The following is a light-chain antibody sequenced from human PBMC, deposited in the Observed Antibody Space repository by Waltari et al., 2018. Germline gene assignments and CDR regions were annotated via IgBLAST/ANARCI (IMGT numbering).Light chain of an antibody. CDR1: SGRIARKY. CDR3: QSYDASVI. CDR2: EDD. J-gene: IGLJ2*01. Sequence: FMLTQPHSVSESPGKTVSISCTRSSGRIARKYVQWYQQRPGSAPTIVIYEDDQRPSGVPDRFSGSIDSSSNSASLTISGLETEDEADYYCQSYDASVIFGGGTRLTVL. V-gene: IGLV6-57*03.